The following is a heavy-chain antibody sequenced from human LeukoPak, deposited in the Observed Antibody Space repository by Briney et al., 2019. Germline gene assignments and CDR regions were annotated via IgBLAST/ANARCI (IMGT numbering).Heavy chain of an antibody. CDR1: GYSFTSYW. V-gene: IGHV5-51*01. Sequence: GESLKISCKGSGYSFTSYWIAWVRQMPGKGLEWMGIIYPGDSDTRYSPSFQGQVTISADESITTAYLQWGSLRASDTAMYYCARMSGTYYFDYWGQGTLVTVSS. CDR2: IYPGDSDT. J-gene: IGHJ4*02. CDR3: ARMSGTYYFDY. D-gene: IGHD3-10*01.